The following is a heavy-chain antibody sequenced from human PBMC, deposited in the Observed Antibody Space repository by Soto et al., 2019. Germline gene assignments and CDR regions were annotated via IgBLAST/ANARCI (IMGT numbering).Heavy chain of an antibody. V-gene: IGHV1-8*01. J-gene: IGHJ5*02. D-gene: IGHD3-10*01. CDR3: TRGGVVRGVLRRFDP. Sequence: QVQLVQSGAEVKKPGASVKVSCKASGYSFISSDINWVRQATGQGLEWMGWMNPNSGNAGYAQKFQGRVTMTRNSSIHTAYMDLSGLTSDDTAVYYCTRGGVVRGVLRRFDPWGQGTLVTVSS. CDR1: GYSFISSD. CDR2: MNPNSGNA.